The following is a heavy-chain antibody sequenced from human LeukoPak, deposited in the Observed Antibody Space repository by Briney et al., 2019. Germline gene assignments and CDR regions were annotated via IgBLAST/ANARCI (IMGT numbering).Heavy chain of an antibody. V-gene: IGHV6-1*01. CDR3: VACRDNSRYSETFGF. D-gene: IGHD2-15*01. CDR2: TLYRSKWYN. Sequence: SQTLSLTCAISGDSVSYNVAAWSGIRQSPSRGLEWLGRTLYRSKWYNDYAESVKSRITINPDTSKNQFTLQLKSVTPEDTAVYYCVACRDNSRYSETFGFWGQGTTVIVSS. CDR1: GDSVSYNVAA. J-gene: IGHJ3*01.